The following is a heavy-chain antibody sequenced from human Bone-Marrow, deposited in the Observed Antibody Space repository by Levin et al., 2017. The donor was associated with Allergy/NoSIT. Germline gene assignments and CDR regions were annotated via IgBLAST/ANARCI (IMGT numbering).Heavy chain of an antibody. CDR2: ISSSSSYR. D-gene: IGHD2/OR15-2a*01. Sequence: GGSLRLSCAASGFDFSNYDVHWVRQAPGKGLEWISSISSSSSYRHYADSLKGRFTVSRDNAQNSLYLQMDSLGAEDTAVYYCARESPFGFGAFDVWGLGTVVTVSS. J-gene: IGHJ3*01. CDR1: GFDFSNYD. V-gene: IGHV3-21*01. CDR3: ARESPFGFGAFDV.